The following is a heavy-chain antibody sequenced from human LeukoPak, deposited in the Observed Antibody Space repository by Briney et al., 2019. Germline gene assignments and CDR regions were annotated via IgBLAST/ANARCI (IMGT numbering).Heavy chain of an antibody. D-gene: IGHD1-7*01. CDR3: ARTPLTGTNWFDP. CDR2: IYYSGST. J-gene: IGHJ5*02. V-gene: IGHV4-39*01. Sequence: PSETLSLTCTVSGGSIRSSYYYWGWIRQPPGKGLEWIGSIYYSGSTYYNPSLKSRVTISVDTSKNQFSLKLSSVTAADTAVYYRARTPLTGTNWFDPWGQGTLDTVSS. CDR1: GGSIRSSYYY.